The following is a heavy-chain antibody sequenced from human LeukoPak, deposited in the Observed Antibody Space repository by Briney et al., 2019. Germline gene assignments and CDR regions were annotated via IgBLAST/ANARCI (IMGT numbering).Heavy chain of an antibody. CDR3: ARDGPSLRYFDWSPKHDAFDI. V-gene: IGHV3-48*03. CDR2: ISSSGSTI. J-gene: IGHJ3*02. Sequence: GGSLRLSCAASGFTFSSYEMNWVRQAPGKGLEWVSYISSSGSTIYYADSVKGRFTISRDNAKNSLYLQMNSLRAEDTAVYYCARDGPSLRYFDWSPKHDAFDIWGQGTMATVSS. D-gene: IGHD3-9*01. CDR1: GFTFSSYE.